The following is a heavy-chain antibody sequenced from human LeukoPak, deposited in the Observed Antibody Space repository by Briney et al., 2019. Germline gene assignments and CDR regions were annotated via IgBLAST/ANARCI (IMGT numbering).Heavy chain of an antibody. J-gene: IGHJ3*02. V-gene: IGHV4-34*01. CDR1: GGSFSGYY. CDR2: INHGGST. CDR3: ASDYGGNSGDAFDI. Sequence: SETLSLTCAVYGGSFSGYYWSWIRQPPGKGLEWIGEINHGGSTNYNPSLKSRVTISVDTSKNQFSLKLSPVTAADTAVYYCASDYGGNSGDAFDIWGQGTMVTVSS. D-gene: IGHD4-23*01.